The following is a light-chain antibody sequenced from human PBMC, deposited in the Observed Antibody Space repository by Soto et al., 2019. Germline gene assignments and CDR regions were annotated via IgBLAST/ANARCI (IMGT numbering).Light chain of an antibody. CDR3: TSYASSGSYV. Sequence: QSALTQHASVSGSPGQSITISCTGTSSDVGGYKYVSWYQHHPGKAPKLMIYDVSSRPSGVSNRFSGSKSGNTASLIISGLQAEDEDEYHCTSYASSGSYVFGTGTKLTVL. V-gene: IGLV2-14*03. CDR2: DVS. J-gene: IGLJ1*01. CDR1: SSDVGGYKY.